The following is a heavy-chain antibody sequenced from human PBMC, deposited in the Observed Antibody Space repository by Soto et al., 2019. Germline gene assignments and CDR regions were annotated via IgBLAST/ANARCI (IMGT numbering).Heavy chain of an antibody. V-gene: IGHV3-48*02. Sequence: EVQLMESGGGLVHPGGSLRLACAASGFRFGEHSMNWVRQAPGKGLAWLSYIPSSGDSIYYADSVKGRFTVSRDNAKNSLVLHMNSLRDDDTAVYDCARLPKGSMVTSWGQGTLVTVSS. CDR1: GFRFGEHS. J-gene: IGHJ4*02. CDR3: ARLPKGSMVTS. CDR2: IPSSGDSI. D-gene: IGHD2-21*02.